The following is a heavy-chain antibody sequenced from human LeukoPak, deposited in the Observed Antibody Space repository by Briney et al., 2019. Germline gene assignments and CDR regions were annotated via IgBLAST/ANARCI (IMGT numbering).Heavy chain of an antibody. D-gene: IGHD6-19*01. CDR2: IYYSGST. J-gene: IGHJ4*02. CDR1: GGSISSSSYY. V-gene: IGHV4-39*01. Sequence: PSETLSLTCTVSGGSISSSSYYWGWIRQPPGKGLEWIGSIYYSGSTYYNPSLKSRVTISVDTSKNQFSLKLSSVTAADTAVYYCAIRSKTGYSRGWSYFDYWGQGTLVTVSS. CDR3: AIRSKTGYSRGWSYFDY.